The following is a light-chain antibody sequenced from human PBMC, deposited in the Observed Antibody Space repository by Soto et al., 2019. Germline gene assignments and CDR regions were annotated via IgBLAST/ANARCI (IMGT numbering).Light chain of an antibody. Sequence: QAVVTQEPSFSVSPGGTVTLTCGLSSGSVPPTYYPSWYQQTPGQAPRTLIYSTNTRSSGVPDRFSGSILGNKAALTITGAQVDDESHYYCVLYMGSGIWVFGGGTKLTVL. CDR3: VLYMGSGIWV. J-gene: IGLJ3*02. V-gene: IGLV8-61*01. CDR2: STN. CDR1: SGSVPPTYY.